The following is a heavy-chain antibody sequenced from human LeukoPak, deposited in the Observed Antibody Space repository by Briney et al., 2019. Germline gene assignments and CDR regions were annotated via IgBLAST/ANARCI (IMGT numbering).Heavy chain of an antibody. V-gene: IGHV3-66*01. CDR2: IYSGGST. J-gene: IGHJ4*02. CDR1: GFTVSSNY. Sequence: GGSLRLSCAASGFTVSSNYMSWVRQAPGKGLEWVSVIYSGGSTYYADSVKGRFTISRDNSKNTLYLQMNSLRAEDTAVYYCARGRSSGYYDPGYFDYWGQGTQVTVSS. D-gene: IGHD3-22*01. CDR3: ARGRSSGYYDPGYFDY.